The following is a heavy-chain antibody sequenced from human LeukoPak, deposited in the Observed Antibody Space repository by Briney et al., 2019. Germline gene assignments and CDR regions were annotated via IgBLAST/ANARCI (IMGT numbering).Heavy chain of an antibody. CDR2: IYYSGRT. CDR1: GGSISNSHYY. J-gene: IGHJ4*02. CDR3: ARVEYSSSCDY. V-gene: IGHV4-39*07. D-gene: IGHD6-6*01. Sequence: PSETLSLTCTVSGGSISNSHYYWGWLRQPPGKGLEWIGSIYYSGRTYYNSSLKSRVTISVDTSKNRFSLKLSSVTAADTAVYYCARVEYSSSCDYWGQGTLVTVSS.